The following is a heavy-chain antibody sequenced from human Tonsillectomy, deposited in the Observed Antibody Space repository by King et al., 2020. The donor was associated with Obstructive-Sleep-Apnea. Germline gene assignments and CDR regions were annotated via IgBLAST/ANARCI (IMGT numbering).Heavy chain of an antibody. J-gene: IGHJ6*01. Sequence: VQLVESGAAVKKPGASVKVSCKASGYTFTDYYMHWVRQAPGQGLEWMGWINPNRGDTTYAQKFQGRVTMTRDTSISTAYMELSRLRSDDTAVYYCARDRRGSYWGGGLDVWGQGTTVTVST. CDR3: ARDRRGSYWGGGLDV. D-gene: IGHD1-26*01. CDR1: GYTFTDYY. CDR2: INPNRGDT. V-gene: IGHV1-2*02.